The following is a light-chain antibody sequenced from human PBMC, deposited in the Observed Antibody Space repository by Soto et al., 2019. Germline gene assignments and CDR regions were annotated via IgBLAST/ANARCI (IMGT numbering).Light chain of an antibody. CDR2: EVS. Sequence: QSVLTQPPSASGSPGQSVTISCTGTSSDVGGYNYVSWYQQHPGKAPKLMIYEVSKRPSGVPDRFSGSKSGNTASLTVSGLQAEDEADYYCSSYAGSNNFPFGTGTKLIVL. CDR1: SSDVGGYNY. J-gene: IGLJ1*01. V-gene: IGLV2-8*01. CDR3: SSYAGSNNFP.